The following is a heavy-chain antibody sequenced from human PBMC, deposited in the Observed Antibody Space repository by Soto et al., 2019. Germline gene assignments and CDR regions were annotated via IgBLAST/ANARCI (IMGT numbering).Heavy chain of an antibody. CDR3: ARIRIAVAGTVTYRYSDL. D-gene: IGHD6-19*01. Sequence: QVTLKESGPVLVKPTETLTLTCTVSGFSLSNARMGVSWIRQPPGKALEWLAHIFSNDEKSYSTSLKSRLTISKDTSKSQVVLTMTNMDTVDTATYYCARIRIAVAGTVTYRYSDLWGRGTLVTVSS. V-gene: IGHV2-26*01. CDR1: GFSLSNARMG. CDR2: IFSNDEK. J-gene: IGHJ2*01.